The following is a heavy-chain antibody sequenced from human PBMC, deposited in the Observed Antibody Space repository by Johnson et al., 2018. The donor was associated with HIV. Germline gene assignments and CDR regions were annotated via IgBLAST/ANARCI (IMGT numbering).Heavy chain of an antibody. Sequence: VQLVESGGGVVQPGRSLRLSCAASGFTFSSYAMYWVRQAPGKGLEWVAVISYDGSNKYYADSVKGRFTISRDNSKNTLYLQMNSLRAEDTAVYYCARPGIVVLPAGAFDIWGPGTMVTVSS. J-gene: IGHJ3*02. CDR1: GFTFSSYA. CDR3: ARPGIVVLPAGAFDI. CDR2: ISYDGSNK. V-gene: IGHV3-30*04. D-gene: IGHD2-2*01.